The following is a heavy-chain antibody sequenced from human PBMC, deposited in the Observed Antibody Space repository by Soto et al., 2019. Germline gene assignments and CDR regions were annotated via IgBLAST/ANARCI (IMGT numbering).Heavy chain of an antibody. CDR3: ARDLFTWRITMVRGVSSYFDY. J-gene: IGHJ4*02. V-gene: IGHV1-18*01. Sequence: GASVKVSCKASGYTFTSYGISWVRQAPGQGLEWMGWISAYNGNTNYAQKLQGRVTMTTDTSTSTAYMELRSLRSDDTAVYYCARDLFTWRITMVRGVSSYFDYRGQGPLVTVSS. D-gene: IGHD3-10*01. CDR1: GYTFTSYG. CDR2: ISAYNGNT.